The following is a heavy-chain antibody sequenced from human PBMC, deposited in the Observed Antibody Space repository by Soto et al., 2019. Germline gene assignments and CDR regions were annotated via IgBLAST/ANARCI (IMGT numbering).Heavy chain of an antibody. Sequence: PWETLSLTCTVSGGSISSSSYYWGWIRQPPGKGLEWIGSIYYSGSTYYNPSLKSRVTISVDTSKNQFSLKLSSVTAADTAVYYCARQPHPHCSGGSCYYDGHYGMDVCGQGTTLTVSS. D-gene: IGHD2-15*01. CDR2: IYYSGST. CDR3: ARQPHPHCSGGSCYYDGHYGMDV. V-gene: IGHV4-39*01. J-gene: IGHJ6*02. CDR1: GGSISSSSYY.